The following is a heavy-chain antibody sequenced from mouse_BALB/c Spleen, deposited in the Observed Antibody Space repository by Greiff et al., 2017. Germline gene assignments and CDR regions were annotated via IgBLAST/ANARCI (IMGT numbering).Heavy chain of an antibody. V-gene: IGHV1-80*01. Sequence: QVQLQQSGAELVRPGSSVKISCKASGYAFSSYWMNWVKQRPGQGLEWIGQIYPGDGDTNYNGKFKGKATLTADKSSSTAYMQLSSLTSEDSAVYFCAKGDGNYKAWLADWGQGTLGTGAA. J-gene: IGHJ3*01. CDR1: GYAFSSYW. CDR3: AKGDGNYKAWLAD. CDR2: IYPGDGDT. D-gene: IGHD2-1*01.